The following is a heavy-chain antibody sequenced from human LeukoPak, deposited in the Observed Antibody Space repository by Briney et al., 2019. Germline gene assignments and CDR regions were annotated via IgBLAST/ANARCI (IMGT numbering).Heavy chain of an antibody. Sequence: GGSLRLSCAASGFTFSSYAMSRVRQAPGKGLEWVSSITDSGGGTFYADSVKGRFTISRDNSKNTLFLQLNSLRAEDTAVYYCAKRGAGYHFDYWGQGTLVTVSS. CDR2: ITDSGGGT. J-gene: IGHJ4*02. CDR3: AKRGAGYHFDY. D-gene: IGHD5-18*01. CDR1: GFTFSSYA. V-gene: IGHV3-23*01.